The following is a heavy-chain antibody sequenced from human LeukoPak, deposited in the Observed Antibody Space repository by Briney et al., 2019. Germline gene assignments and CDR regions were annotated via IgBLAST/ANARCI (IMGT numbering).Heavy chain of an antibody. V-gene: IGHV3-64D*06. J-gene: IGHJ4*02. Sequence: GGSPRLSCSASGFTFNRFYLHWVRQAPGKGLEFVSHISSNGATTYYVDSVKGRFTISRDNSKNTLYLQMSSLRADDTAVYYCVKDRSIAAPNNDFFDSWGQGALVTVSS. D-gene: IGHD6-6*01. CDR2: ISSNGATT. CDR1: GFTFNRFY. CDR3: VKDRSIAAPNNDFFDS.